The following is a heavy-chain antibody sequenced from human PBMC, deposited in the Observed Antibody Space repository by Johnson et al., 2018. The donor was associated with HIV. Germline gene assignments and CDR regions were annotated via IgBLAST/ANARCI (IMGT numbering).Heavy chain of an antibody. V-gene: IGHV3-13*01. J-gene: IGHJ3*02. Sequence: VQLVESGGGLVQPGGSLRLSCAASGFTFSSYDMHWVRQATGNGLEWVSAIGTAGDTYYPGSVKGRFTISRDNSKTTLYLQMNSLRDEDTAVYYCANSLLLDAFNIWGQGTMVTVSS. D-gene: IGHD4-23*01. CDR2: IGTAGDT. CDR3: ANSLLLDAFNI. CDR1: GFTFSSYD.